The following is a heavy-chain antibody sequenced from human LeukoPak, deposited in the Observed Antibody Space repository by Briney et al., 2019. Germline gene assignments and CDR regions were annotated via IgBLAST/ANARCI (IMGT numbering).Heavy chain of an antibody. CDR3: ARRLGIAAAGNNWFDP. D-gene: IGHD6-13*01. Sequence: KPSETLSLTCTVSGGSISSSSYYWGWIRQPPGKGLEWVGSIYYSGSTYYNPSHKSRVTISVDTSKNQFSLKLSSVTAADTAVYYCARRLGIAAAGNNWFDPWGQGTLVTVSS. CDR2: IYYSGST. J-gene: IGHJ5*02. V-gene: IGHV4-39*07. CDR1: GGSISSSSYY.